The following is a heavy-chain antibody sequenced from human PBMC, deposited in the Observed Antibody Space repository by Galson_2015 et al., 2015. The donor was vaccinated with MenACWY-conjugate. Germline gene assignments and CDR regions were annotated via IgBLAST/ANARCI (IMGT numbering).Heavy chain of an antibody. CDR3: ARHPPGGRGMDV. Sequence: QSGAEGKQPGESLTISCKGSGYYFTSYWIAWVRQIPGKGLEWMGLISPGDSNTRYSPSFQGQVTISADKSISTAYLQWSSLKASDTAMYYCARHPPGGRGMDVWGQGTTVTVSS. CDR2: ISPGDSNT. V-gene: IGHV5-51*01. J-gene: IGHJ6*02. D-gene: IGHD1-26*01. CDR1: GYYFTSYW.